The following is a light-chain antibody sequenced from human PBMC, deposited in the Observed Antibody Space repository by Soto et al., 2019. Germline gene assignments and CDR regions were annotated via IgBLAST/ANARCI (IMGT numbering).Light chain of an antibody. CDR3: LKDYGDSWT. J-gene: IGKJ1*01. CDR1: RDVGSD. V-gene: IGKV1-6*01. CDR2: AES. Sequence: QMTQSPLSLSSSLGENIIITCRASRDVGSDVSWYQQKTGQAPKLVIYAESNLYTGVPSRLSGRRSGTELNLTISRLQPEDFASYYCLKDYGDSWTFGQGTKVDIK.